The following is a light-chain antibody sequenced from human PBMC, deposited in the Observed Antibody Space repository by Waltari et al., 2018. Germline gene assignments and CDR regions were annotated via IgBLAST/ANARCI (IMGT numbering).Light chain of an antibody. V-gene: IGKV1-39*01. Sequence: DIQMTQSPSSLSASVGDRVTITCRASQSISSYLSWYQQKPGEAPKLLIDAASSMQSGVPSRFSGSGSATDFTLTISSLQPEDFATYYCQQSDSIPYTFGQGTKLEIK. CDR2: AAS. CDR3: QQSDSIPYT. CDR1: QSISSY. J-gene: IGKJ2*01.